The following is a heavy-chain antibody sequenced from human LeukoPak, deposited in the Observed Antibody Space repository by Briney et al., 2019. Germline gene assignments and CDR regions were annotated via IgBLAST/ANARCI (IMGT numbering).Heavy chain of an antibody. CDR3: ARDRGRSSSSFDY. Sequence: GGSLRLSCAASGFTFSDYYMSWIRQAPGKGLEWVSYISSSGSNIYYADSVKGRFTISRDNAKNSLYLQMNSLRAEDTAVYYCARDRGRSSSSFDYWGQGTLVTVSS. CDR1: GFTFSDYY. CDR2: ISSSGSNI. J-gene: IGHJ4*02. D-gene: IGHD6-13*01. V-gene: IGHV3-11*01.